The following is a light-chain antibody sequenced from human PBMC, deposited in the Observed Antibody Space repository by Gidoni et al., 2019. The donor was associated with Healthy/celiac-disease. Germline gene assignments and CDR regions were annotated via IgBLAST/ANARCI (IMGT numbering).Light chain of an antibody. CDR2: GAS. J-gene: IGKJ3*01. CDR3: HQYGSSPFT. Sequence: EIVLTQSPGTLSLSPGERATLSCRASQSVTSSQLAWYQQKPGQSPRFLIYGASARAPDTPDRFSGSGSGRDFTLTISRLEPEDFGVYYCHQYGSSPFTFGPGTKLDIE. V-gene: IGKV3-20*01. CDR1: QSVTSSQ.